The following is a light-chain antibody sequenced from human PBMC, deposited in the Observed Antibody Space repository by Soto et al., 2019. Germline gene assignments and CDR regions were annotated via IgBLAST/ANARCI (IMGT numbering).Light chain of an antibody. J-gene: IGKJ2*01. V-gene: IGKV3-15*01. CDR2: DAS. Sequence: EIVMTQSPATLSVSPGERATLSCRASQTISTKLAWYQQKPGQAPRLLIYDASIRAAGFPATFSGSGSGTEFTLTISSLQSEDFAVYYCQHYKNWPYTFGQGTKVDIK. CDR1: QTISTK. CDR3: QHYKNWPYT.